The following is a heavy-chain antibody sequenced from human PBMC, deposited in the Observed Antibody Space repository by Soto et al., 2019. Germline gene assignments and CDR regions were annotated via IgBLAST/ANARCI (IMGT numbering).Heavy chain of an antibody. CDR3: AAVGATYDAFDI. Sequence: VKVSCKASGYTFTSYYMHWVRQAPGQGLEWMGIINPSGGSTSYAQKFQGRVTMTRDTSTSTVYMELSSLRSEDTAVYYCAAVGATYDAFDIWGQGAMVTVSS. D-gene: IGHD1-26*01. CDR1: GYTFTSYY. V-gene: IGHV1-46*01. J-gene: IGHJ3*02. CDR2: INPSGGST.